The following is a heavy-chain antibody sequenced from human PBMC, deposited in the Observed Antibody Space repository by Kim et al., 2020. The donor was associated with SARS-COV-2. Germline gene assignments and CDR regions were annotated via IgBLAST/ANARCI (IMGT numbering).Heavy chain of an antibody. CDR3: AKEQPTRAIWGIFGGVTLDY. CDR1: GFTFSSYA. CDR2: ISGSGGST. Sequence: GGSLRLSCAASGFTFSSYAMSWVRQAPGKGLEWVSAISGSGGSTYYADSVKGRFTISRDNSKNTLYLQMNSLRAEDTAVYYCAKEQPTRAIWGIFGGVTLDYWGQGTLVTVSS. J-gene: IGHJ4*02. V-gene: IGHV3-23*01. D-gene: IGHD3-16*01.